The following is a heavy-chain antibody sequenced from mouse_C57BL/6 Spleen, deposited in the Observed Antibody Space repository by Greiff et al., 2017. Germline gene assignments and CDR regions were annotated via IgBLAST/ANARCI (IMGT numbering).Heavy chain of an antibody. Sequence: QVQLQQPGAELVKPGASVKMSCKASGYTFTSYWITWVKQRPGQGLAWIGDIYPGSGSTNYNEKFKSKATLTVDTSSSTAYMQRSSLTSEDSAVYYCARPAITTVVAPGVWGTGTTVTVSS. CDR1: GYTFTSYW. J-gene: IGHJ1*03. CDR2: IYPGSGST. V-gene: IGHV1-55*01. CDR3: ARPAITTVVAPGV. D-gene: IGHD1-1*01.